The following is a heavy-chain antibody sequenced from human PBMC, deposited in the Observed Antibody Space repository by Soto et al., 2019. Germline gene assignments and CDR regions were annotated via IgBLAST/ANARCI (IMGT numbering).Heavy chain of an antibody. CDR1: GASMRSYS. CDR2: IFYTGNA. J-gene: IGHJ6*02. V-gene: IGHV4-59*01. CDR3: ARDLRSCGMDV. Sequence: QVELRESGPGLVKPSETVFLTCNVSGASMRSYSWTWMRQAPGKGLEWLGNIFYTGNANLNPSLRSRLNISVDTVKKKYSLTLTSVTAADTAIYYCARDLRSCGMDVWGQGTTVTVSS. D-gene: IGHD3-9*01.